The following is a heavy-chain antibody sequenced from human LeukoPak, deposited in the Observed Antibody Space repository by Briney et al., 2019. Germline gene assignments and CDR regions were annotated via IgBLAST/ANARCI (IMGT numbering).Heavy chain of an antibody. V-gene: IGHV4-59*08. CDR2: ISHSGST. CDR3: AGHHPRNTVDF. Sequence: SETLSLTCTVSGGSISNYYWSWIRQPPGKGLEWIGYISHSGSTNYSPSLKSRVTISLDTSKNQFSLKLSSVTAADTAVYYCAGHHPRNTVDFWGQGTLVAVSS. CDR1: GGSISNYY. D-gene: IGHD2/OR15-2a*01. J-gene: IGHJ4*02.